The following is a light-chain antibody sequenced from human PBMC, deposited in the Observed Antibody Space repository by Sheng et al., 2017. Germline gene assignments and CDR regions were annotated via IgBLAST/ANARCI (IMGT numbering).Light chain of an antibody. CDR2: HAS. V-gene: IGKV3-20*01. Sequence: EIVLTQSPATLSLSPGERATLSCRASQTVPRNYLAWYQQKPGQAPRLLIYHASSRATGIPDRFSGSGSGTDFTLTISRLEPEDFAVYYCQQYGSAYSFGQGTKLEIK. CDR3: QQYGSAYS. J-gene: IGKJ2*03. CDR1: QTVPRNY.